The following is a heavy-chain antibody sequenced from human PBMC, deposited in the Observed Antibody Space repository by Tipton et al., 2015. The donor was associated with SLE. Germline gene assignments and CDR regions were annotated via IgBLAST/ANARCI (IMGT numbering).Heavy chain of an antibody. Sequence: SLRLSCAASGFSFNTYWMAWVRQAPGKGLEWVATMDLDGTEKFYVGSVKGRFTISRDNAKNSLYLQLNSLGAEDTAVYYCTRESHATFDIWGQGTMVIVSS. CDR3: TRESHATFDI. V-gene: IGHV3-7*01. D-gene: IGHD2-2*01. CDR1: GFSFNTYW. J-gene: IGHJ3*02. CDR2: MDLDGTEK.